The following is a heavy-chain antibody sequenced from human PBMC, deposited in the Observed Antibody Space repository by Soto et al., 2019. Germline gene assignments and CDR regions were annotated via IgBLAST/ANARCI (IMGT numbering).Heavy chain of an antibody. J-gene: IGHJ5*02. CDR1: GFTFSSYG. CDR3: ARDPLYSSGWYWFDP. V-gene: IGHV3-33*01. D-gene: IGHD6-19*01. CDR2: IWYDGSNK. Sequence: GGSLRLSCAASGFTFSSYGMHWVRQAPGKGLEWVAVIWYDGSNKYYADSVKGRFTISRDNSKNTLYLQMNSLRAEDTAVYYCARDPLYSSGWYWFDPWGQGTRVTVSS.